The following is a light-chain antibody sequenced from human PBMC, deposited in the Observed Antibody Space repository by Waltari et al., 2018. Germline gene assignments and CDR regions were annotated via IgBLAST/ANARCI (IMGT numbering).Light chain of an antibody. CDR1: QSVSSSY. CDR2: GAS. V-gene: IGKV3-20*01. J-gene: IGKJ1*01. Sequence: EIVLTQSPGTLSLSQGERATLSCRASQSVSSSYLAWYQQKPGPAPRVLIHGASNRATGIPDRFSGSGSGTDFTLTISRLEPEDFAVYYCQQYGSSPWTFGQGTKVEIK. CDR3: QQYGSSPWT.